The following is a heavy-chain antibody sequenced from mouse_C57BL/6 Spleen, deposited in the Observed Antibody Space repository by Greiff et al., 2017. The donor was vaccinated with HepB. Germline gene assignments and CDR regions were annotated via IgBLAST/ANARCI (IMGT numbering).Heavy chain of an antibody. J-gene: IGHJ3*01. D-gene: IGHD1-1*01. V-gene: IGHV5-4*01. Sequence: EVKAVESGGGLVKPGGSLKLSCAASGFTFSSYAMSWVRQTPEKRLEWVATISDGGSYTYYPDNVKGRFTISRDNAKNNLYLQMSHLKSEDTAMYYCARDRSTVVATRAWFAYWGQGTLVTVSA. CDR1: GFTFSSYA. CDR2: ISDGGSYT. CDR3: ARDRSTVVATRAWFAY.